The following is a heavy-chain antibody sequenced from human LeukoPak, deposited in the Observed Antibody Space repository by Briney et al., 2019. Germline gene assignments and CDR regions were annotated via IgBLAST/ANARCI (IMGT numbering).Heavy chain of an antibody. Sequence: GGSLRLSCAASGFTFSSYAMSWVRQAPGKGLEWVGRIKSKTNGGTTDYAAPVKGRFSISRDDSKNTLFPQMYSLRTEDTGVYYCSTMSAIFGVVIPDYWGQGTLVSVSP. J-gene: IGHJ4*02. CDR2: IKSKTNGGTT. V-gene: IGHV3-15*01. CDR1: GFTFSSYA. D-gene: IGHD3-3*01. CDR3: STMSAIFGVVIPDY.